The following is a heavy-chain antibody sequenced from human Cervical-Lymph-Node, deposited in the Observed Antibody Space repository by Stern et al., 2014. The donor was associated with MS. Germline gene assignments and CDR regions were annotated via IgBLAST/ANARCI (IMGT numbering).Heavy chain of an antibody. J-gene: IGHJ4*02. CDR1: GYSFTSYW. Sequence: VQLVESGAEVKKPGESLKISCKGFGYSFTSYWIGWVRQMPGKGLEWMGIIFPGDSDPRYNPSFKGRVTISADKPISPAYLQWSSLKASDTAIYYCARQYSVTTPFDYWGQGTLVAVSS. D-gene: IGHD4-11*01. CDR2: IFPGDSDP. V-gene: IGHV5-51*04. CDR3: ARQYSVTTPFDY.